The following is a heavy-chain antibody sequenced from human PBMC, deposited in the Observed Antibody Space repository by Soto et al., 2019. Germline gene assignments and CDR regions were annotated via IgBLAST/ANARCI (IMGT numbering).Heavy chain of an antibody. CDR3: ARLGVATIVDY. CDR2: IYSGGST. D-gene: IGHD5-12*01. Sequence: HPGGSLRLSCAASGFTVSSNYMSWVRQAPGKGLEWVSVIYSGGSTYYADSVKGRFTISRDNSKNTLYLQMNSLRAEDTAVYYCARLGVATIVDYWGQGTLVTVSS. CDR1: GFTVSSNY. J-gene: IGHJ4*02. V-gene: IGHV3-53*01.